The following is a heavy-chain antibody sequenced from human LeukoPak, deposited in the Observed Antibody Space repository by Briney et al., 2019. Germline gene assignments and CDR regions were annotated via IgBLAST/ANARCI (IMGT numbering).Heavy chain of an antibody. CDR1: GYTFTSYD. CDR2: MNPNSGNT. Sequence: GASVKVSCKASGYTFTSYDINWVRQATGQGLEWMGWMNPNSGNTGYAQKFQGRVTITRNTSISTAYMELSSLRSEDTAVYYCARGTYYDFWSGYYTGGSFDYWGQGTLVTVSS. J-gene: IGHJ4*02. V-gene: IGHV1-8*03. D-gene: IGHD3-3*01. CDR3: ARGTYYDFWSGYYTGGSFDY.